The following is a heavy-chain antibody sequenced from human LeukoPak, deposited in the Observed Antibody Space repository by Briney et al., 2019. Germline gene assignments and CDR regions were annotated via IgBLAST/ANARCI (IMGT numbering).Heavy chain of an antibody. J-gene: IGHJ4*02. CDR3: ARPRADSGGKYYFDY. CDR2: ISYDGGSI. CDR1: GFTFGSYT. Sequence: AGGSLRLSCAASGFTFGSYTMHWVRQAPGKGLEWVAAISYDGGSIVYANSVKGRFTISRDNSKNTLYLQMNSLRAEDTAVYHCARPRADSGGKYYFDYWGQGTLVTVSS. D-gene: IGHD2-15*01. V-gene: IGHV3-30-3*01.